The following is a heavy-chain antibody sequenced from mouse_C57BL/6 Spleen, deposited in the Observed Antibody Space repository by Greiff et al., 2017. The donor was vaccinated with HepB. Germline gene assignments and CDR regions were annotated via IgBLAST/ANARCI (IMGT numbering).Heavy chain of an antibody. CDR3: VYDRFAY. J-gene: IGHJ3*01. D-gene: IGHD2-14*01. Sequence: VQLQQPGAELVKPGASVKLSCKASGYTFTSYWMQWVKQRPGQGLEWIGEIDPSDSYTNYNQKFKGKATLTVDTSSSTAYMQLSSLTYEDSAVYYCVYDRFAYWGQGTLVTVSA. CDR1: GYTFTSYW. CDR2: IDPSDSYT. V-gene: IGHV1-50*01.